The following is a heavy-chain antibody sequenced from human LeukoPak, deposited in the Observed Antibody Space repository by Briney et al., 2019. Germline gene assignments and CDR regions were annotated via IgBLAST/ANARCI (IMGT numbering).Heavy chain of an antibody. J-gene: IGHJ4*02. Sequence: GGSLRLSCAASGFTFSNHYMDWVRQAPGKGLEWVGRIRMKANGSTTEFAASVKGRFTTSRDDSKNTAYLQMNSLKTEDTAVYYCTRLGSGAVQNDYWGQGTLVTVSS. CDR1: GFTFSNHY. CDR3: TRLGSGAVQNDY. V-gene: IGHV3-72*01. D-gene: IGHD2-15*01. CDR2: IRMKANGSTT.